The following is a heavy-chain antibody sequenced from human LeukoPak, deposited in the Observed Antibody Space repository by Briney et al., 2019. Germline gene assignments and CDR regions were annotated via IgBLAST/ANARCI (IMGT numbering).Heavy chain of an antibody. D-gene: IGHD3-22*01. V-gene: IGHV4-4*07. CDR3: TRGSIAYYYMDV. CDR1: GGSISSFY. J-gene: IGHJ6*03. Sequence: SETLSLTCTVSGGSISSFYWSWIRQPAGKGLEWIGRIYTSVSTNYNPSLNSRVTMSVDTSKRQFSLKLSSVTAADTAVYYCTRGSIAYYYMDVWGKGTTVTISS. CDR2: IYTSVST.